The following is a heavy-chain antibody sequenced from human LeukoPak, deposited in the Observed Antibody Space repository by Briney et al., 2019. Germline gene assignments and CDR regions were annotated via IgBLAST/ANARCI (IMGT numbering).Heavy chain of an antibody. CDR2: IYYTGAT. J-gene: IGHJ4*02. D-gene: IGHD5-18*01. Sequence: PSETLSLTCTVSGCSISSYYWNWIRLPPGKGLEWIGHIYYTGATCYNPSLTSRVTISLDTSKNQFSLKLSSVTAADAAVYYCARAGYSYGTGYYFDYWGQGALVTVSS. CDR1: GCSISSYY. CDR3: ARAGYSYGTGYYFDY. V-gene: IGHV4-59*01.